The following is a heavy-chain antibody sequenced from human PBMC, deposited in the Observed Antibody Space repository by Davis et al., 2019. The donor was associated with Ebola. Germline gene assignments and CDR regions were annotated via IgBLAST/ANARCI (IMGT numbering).Heavy chain of an antibody. Sequence: GESLKISCKGSGYSFTSYWIGWVRQMPGKGLEWMGNIYPGDSDTRYSPSFQGQVTISADQSISTADLQWSSLKASDTAMYYCARGSSPPANWFDPCGQGTLVTVSS. CDR2: IYPGDSDT. J-gene: IGHJ5*02. CDR1: GYSFTSYW. CDR3: ARGSSPPANWFDP. D-gene: IGHD6-6*01. V-gene: IGHV5-51*01.